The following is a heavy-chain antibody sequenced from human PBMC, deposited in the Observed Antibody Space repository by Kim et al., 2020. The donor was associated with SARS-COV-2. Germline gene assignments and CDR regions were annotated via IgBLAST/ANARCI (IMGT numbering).Heavy chain of an antibody. CDR3: AGDHSSGWSQAY. CDR1: GYTFTSYG. CDR2: ISAYNGNT. Sequence: ASVKVSCKASGYTFTSYGISWVRQAPGQGLEWMGWISAYNGNTNYAQKLQGRVTMTTDTSTSTAYMELRSLRSDDTAVYYCAGDHSSGWSQAYWGQGTLVTVSS. J-gene: IGHJ4*02. D-gene: IGHD6-19*01. V-gene: IGHV1-18*01.